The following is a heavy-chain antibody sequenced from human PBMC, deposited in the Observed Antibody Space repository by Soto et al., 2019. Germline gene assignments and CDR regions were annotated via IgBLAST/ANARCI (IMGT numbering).Heavy chain of an antibody. Sequence: GGSLRLSCAASGFTFSSYAMNWVRQAPGKGLEWVAYISSNIRTIYYADSVKGRFTISRDNSKSTLYLQMNSLRAEDTALYYCAKGRSYYYYYGVDVWGQGTTVTVSS. J-gene: IGHJ6*02. CDR2: ISSNIRTI. CDR3: AKGRSYYYYYGVDV. CDR1: GFTFSSYA. V-gene: IGHV3-23*01.